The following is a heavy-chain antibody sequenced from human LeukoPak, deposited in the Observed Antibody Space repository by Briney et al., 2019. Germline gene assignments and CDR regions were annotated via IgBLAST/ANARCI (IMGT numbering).Heavy chain of an antibody. CDR1: GYTFTSYG. D-gene: IGHD3/OR15-3a*01. CDR2: ISAYNGNT. Sequence: GASVKVSCKASGYTFTSYGISWVRQAPGQGLEWMGWISAYNGNTNYAQKLQGRVTMTTDTSTSTAYMELRSLRSDDTAVYYCARGDWLLETTYYYYMDVWGKGTTVTVSS. J-gene: IGHJ6*03. CDR3: ARGDWLLETTYYYYMDV. V-gene: IGHV1-18*01.